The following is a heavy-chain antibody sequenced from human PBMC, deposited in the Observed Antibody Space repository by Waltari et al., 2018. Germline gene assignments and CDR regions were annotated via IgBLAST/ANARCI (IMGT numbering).Heavy chain of an antibody. CDR3: SKSGSRYPIDY. Sequence: QVQLLQSGAEVKKPGASVKVSCRASGFAFPGFYIHWVRQAPGQGLEWMGWINPNTGGTNYAQKFQGRVTMTRDTSISTAYMDLNRLESDDTAIYYCSKSGSRYPIDYWGQGTLVTVSS. V-gene: IGHV1-2*02. CDR2: INPNTGGT. CDR1: GFAFPGFY. J-gene: IGHJ4*02. D-gene: IGHD6-13*01.